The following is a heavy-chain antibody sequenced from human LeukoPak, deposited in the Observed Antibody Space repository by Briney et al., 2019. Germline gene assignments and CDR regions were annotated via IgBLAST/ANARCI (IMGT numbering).Heavy chain of an antibody. D-gene: IGHD3-10*01. CDR2: ISAYNGNT. CDR3: ARGPYVLLWFGEVSGGYFDY. CDR1: GYTFTSYG. J-gene: IGHJ4*02. Sequence: ASVKVSCKASGYTFTSYGISWVRQAPGQGLEWMGWISAYNGNTNYAQKLQGRVTMTTDTSTSTAYMELRSLRSDDTAVYYCARGPYVLLWFGEVSGGYFDYWGQGTLVTVSS. V-gene: IGHV1-18*01.